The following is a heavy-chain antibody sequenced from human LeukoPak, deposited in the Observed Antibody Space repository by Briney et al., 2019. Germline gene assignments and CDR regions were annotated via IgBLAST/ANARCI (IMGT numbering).Heavy chain of an antibody. V-gene: IGHV4-39*01. CDR2: VYYSGRT. Sequence: SETLSLTCTVSGGSISSSSYYWGWIRQPPGKELQWIASVYYSGRTNYSPSLKSRVTISVDTSEKQFSLQLNSVTAADTAVYYCARQGSAYYFNFWGQGLLVTVSS. CDR1: GGSISSSSYY. D-gene: IGHD2-15*01. J-gene: IGHJ4*02. CDR3: ARQGSAYYFNF.